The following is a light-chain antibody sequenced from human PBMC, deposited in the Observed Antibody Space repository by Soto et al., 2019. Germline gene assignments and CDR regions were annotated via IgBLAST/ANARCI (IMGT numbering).Light chain of an antibody. CDR3: QQYDSWPPSYT. V-gene: IGKV3-15*01. CDR1: QSVSTY. J-gene: IGKJ2*01. Sequence: EIVMTQSPATLSVSLGDRATLSCRASQSVSTYLAWYQQKPGQDPRLLIYGASTKATGIPARFSGSGSETDFTLTISSLQSEEFAVYYCQQYDSWPPSYTFGQGTKLEIK. CDR2: GAS.